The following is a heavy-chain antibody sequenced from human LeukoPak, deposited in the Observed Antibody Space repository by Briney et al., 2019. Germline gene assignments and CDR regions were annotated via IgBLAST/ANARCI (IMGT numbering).Heavy chain of an antibody. CDR3: AQGSISAY. CDR1: GLTVSSNY. CDR2: IYPGGDT. D-gene: IGHD3-10*01. Sequence: PGGSLRLSCAASGLTVSSNYMTWVRQGPGKGLEWVSVIYPGGDTYYADSVKGRFTISRDNSKNTLYLQMNSLRAEDTAVYYCAQGSISAYWGQGTLVTVSS. J-gene: IGHJ4*02. V-gene: IGHV3-66*02.